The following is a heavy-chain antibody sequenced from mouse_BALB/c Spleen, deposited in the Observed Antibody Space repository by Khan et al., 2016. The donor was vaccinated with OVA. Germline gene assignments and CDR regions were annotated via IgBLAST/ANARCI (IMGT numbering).Heavy chain of an antibody. V-gene: IGHV2-3*01. CDR1: GFSLTSYG. CDR2: IWGDGST. J-gene: IGHJ3*01. D-gene: IGHD1-1*01. Sequence: QVQLKESGPGLVAPSQSLSITCTVSGFSLTSYGVGWVRQPPGKGLEWLGVIWGDGSTNYHSALISRLNINKDNSKSQVFLQLNSLQTDDTATYYCALYYYGSARFAYWGQGTLVTVSA. CDR3: ALYYYGSARFAY.